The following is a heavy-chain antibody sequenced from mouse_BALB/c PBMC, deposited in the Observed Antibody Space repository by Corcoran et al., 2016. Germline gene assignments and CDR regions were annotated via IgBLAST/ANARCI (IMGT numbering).Heavy chain of an antibody. D-gene: IGHD1-1*01. CDR1: GFNIKDTF. V-gene: IGHV14-3*02. J-gene: IGHJ2*01. CDR3: ARSGGSSPDY. Sequence: EVQLQQSGAELVKPGASVKLSCPASGFNIKDTFMHWVKQRPEQGLEWIGRIDPANGNTKYDPKFQGKATITADTSSNTAYLQLSSLTSEDTAVYYCARSGGSSPDYWGQGTTLTVSS. CDR2: IDPANGNT.